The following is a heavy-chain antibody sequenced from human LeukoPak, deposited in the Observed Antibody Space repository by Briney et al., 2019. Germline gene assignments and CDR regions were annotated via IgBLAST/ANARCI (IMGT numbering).Heavy chain of an antibody. Sequence: GGSLRLSCAASGFAVSSNYMGWVRQAPGKGLEWVSVIYSGGSTYYADSVKGRFTISRDNSKNTLYLQMNSLRAEDTAVYYCAKGWWELLWYFDYWGQGTLVTVSS. J-gene: IGHJ4*02. D-gene: IGHD1-26*01. CDR3: AKGWWELLWYFDY. V-gene: IGHV3-53*01. CDR1: GFAVSSNY. CDR2: IYSGGST.